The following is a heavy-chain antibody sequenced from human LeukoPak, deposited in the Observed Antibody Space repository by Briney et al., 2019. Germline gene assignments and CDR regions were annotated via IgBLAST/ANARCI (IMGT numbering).Heavy chain of an antibody. V-gene: IGHV3-7*01. J-gene: IGHJ4*02. CDR3: AREHNDNSGYKFDY. Sequence: GGSLRLSCAASGFTFSSYWMAWVRQAPGKGLEWVANIKQDGSEKYYVDSVKGRFTISRDNAKNSLYLQMNSLRAEDTAVYYCAREHNDNSGYKFDYWGQGTLVTVSS. CDR1: GFTFSSYW. CDR2: IKQDGSEK. D-gene: IGHD3-22*01.